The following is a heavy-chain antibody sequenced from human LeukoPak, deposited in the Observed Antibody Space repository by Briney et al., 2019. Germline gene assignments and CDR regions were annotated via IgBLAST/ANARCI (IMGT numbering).Heavy chain of an antibody. CDR3: ATRGPPYDYVWGSYRYGVGAFDI. D-gene: IGHD3-16*02. CDR1: GYTRTELS. J-gene: IGHJ3*02. V-gene: IGHV1-24*01. CDR2: FDPEDGET. Sequence: GASVKVSCKVSGYTRTELSMHWVRQAPGKGLEWMGGFDPEDGETIYAQKFQGRVTMTEDTSTDTAYMELSSLRSEDTAVYYCATRGPPYDYVWGSYRYGVGAFDIWGQGTMVTVSS.